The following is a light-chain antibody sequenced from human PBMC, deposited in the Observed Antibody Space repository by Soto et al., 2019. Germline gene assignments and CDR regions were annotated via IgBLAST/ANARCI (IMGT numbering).Light chain of an antibody. V-gene: IGKV3D-20*01. CDR3: QQYGNSPYT. CDR1: QSVRSSY. Sequence: EIVLTQSPATLSLSPGERATLSCGASQSVRSSYLAWYQQKPGLAPRLLIYDTSKRATGIPDRFSGSGSGTDFTLTISRLEPEDFAVYYCQQYGNSPYTFGQGTKLESK. CDR2: DTS. J-gene: IGKJ2*01.